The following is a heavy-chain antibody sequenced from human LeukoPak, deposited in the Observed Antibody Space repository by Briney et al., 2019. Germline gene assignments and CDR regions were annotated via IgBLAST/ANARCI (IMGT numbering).Heavy chain of an antibody. V-gene: IGHV3-7*05. CDR3: ARAKEMATILTY. CDR1: GFTFSSYR. CDR2: IKQDGSEK. Sequence: GGSLRLSCAASGFTFSSYRMSWVRQAPGKGLEWVANIKQDGSEKYYVDSVKDRFTISRDNAKNSLYLQMNSLRAEDTAVYYCARAKEMATILTYWGQGTLVTVSS. J-gene: IGHJ4*02. D-gene: IGHD5-24*01.